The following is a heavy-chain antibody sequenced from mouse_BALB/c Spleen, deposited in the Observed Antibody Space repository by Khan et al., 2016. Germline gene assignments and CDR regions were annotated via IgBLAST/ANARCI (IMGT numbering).Heavy chain of an antibody. CDR3: NAIYYGSDVYFDY. J-gene: IGHJ2*01. D-gene: IGHD1-1*01. CDR1: VFNIKDYY. V-gene: IGHV14-4*02. Sequence: VQLQQSGAELVRSGASVKLSCTASVFNIKDYYMHWVKQRPEQGLEWIGWIDPENGDTEYAPKFQGKATMTADTSSNAAYLQFSSLTSEDSAVYYCNAIYYGSDVYFDYWGQGTTLTGSS. CDR2: IDPENGDT.